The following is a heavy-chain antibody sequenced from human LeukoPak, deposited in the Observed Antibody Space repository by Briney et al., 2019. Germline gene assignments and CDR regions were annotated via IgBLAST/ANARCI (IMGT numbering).Heavy chain of an antibody. CDR1: GGTFSNYA. V-gene: IGHV1-69*06. J-gene: IGHJ4*02. Sequence: GASVKVSCKASGGTFSNYAISWVRQAPGQGLEWMGGIIPIFGTANYAQKFRGRVTITADKSTRTAYMELSSLRSEDTAVYYCARVGIAPRGLPHWGQGTLVTVSS. D-gene: IGHD6-13*01. CDR2: IIPIFGTA. CDR3: ARVGIAPRGLPH.